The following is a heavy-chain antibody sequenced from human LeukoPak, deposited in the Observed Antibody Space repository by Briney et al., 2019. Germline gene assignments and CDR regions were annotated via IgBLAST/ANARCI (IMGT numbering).Heavy chain of an antibody. CDR1: GFTFSNYA. V-gene: IGHV3-30-3*01. Sequence: GRSLRLSCAASGFTFSNYAMHWVRQAPGKGLEWVAVISYDGSNKYYADSVKGRFTVSRDNSENTLYLQMNSLRAGDTALYYCARAFYGSGSYAKAHDYWGQGTLVTVSS. J-gene: IGHJ4*02. D-gene: IGHD3-10*01. CDR3: ARAFYGSGSYAKAHDY. CDR2: ISYDGSNK.